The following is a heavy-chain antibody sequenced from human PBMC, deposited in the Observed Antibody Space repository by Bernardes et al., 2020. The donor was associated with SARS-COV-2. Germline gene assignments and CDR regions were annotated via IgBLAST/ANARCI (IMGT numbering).Heavy chain of an antibody. CDR3: GKESAAYGGNPEDH. CDR1: GFTFSSYW. V-gene: IGHV3-74*01. Sequence: GGSLRLSCAASGFTFSSYWMHWVRLGPGKGPVWVSRINGDGSSINYADSVKGRFTISRDNARNTLYLEMNSLRAEDTAVYYCGKESAAYGGNPEDHWGQGTLVTVSS. J-gene: IGHJ4*02. D-gene: IGHD4-17*01. CDR2: INGDGSSI.